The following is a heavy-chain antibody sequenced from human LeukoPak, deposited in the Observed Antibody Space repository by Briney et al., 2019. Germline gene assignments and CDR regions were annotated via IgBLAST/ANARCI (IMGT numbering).Heavy chain of an antibody. CDR1: GYTFTGYY. Sequence: GASVKVSCEASGYTFTGYYMHWVRQAPGQGLEWMGWINPNSGGTNYAQKFQGRVTMTRDTSISTAYMELSRLRSDDTAVYYCARGSGAAAGLFDYWGQGTLVTVSS. J-gene: IGHJ4*02. V-gene: IGHV1-2*02. D-gene: IGHD6-13*01. CDR3: ARGSGAAAGLFDY. CDR2: INPNSGGT.